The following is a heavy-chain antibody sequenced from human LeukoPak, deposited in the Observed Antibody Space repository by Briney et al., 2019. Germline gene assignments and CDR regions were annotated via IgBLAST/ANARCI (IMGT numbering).Heavy chain of an antibody. V-gene: IGHV4-39*01. CDR2: LDYSGTT. CDR1: GDSISGSGNH. D-gene: IGHD6-13*01. Sequence: SSETLSLTCTVSGDSISGSGNHWGWIRQSPGKGLEWIGSLDYSGTTHYNPSLKSQFTISRDTSKNQVSLKVTSVTAADTAVYYCARQVSSSPIDTWGQGTMVTVSS. CDR3: ARQVSSSPIDT. J-gene: IGHJ3*02.